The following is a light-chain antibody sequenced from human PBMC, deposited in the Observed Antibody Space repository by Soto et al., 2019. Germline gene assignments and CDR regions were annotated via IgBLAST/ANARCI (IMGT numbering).Light chain of an antibody. V-gene: IGKV3-20*01. CDR1: QSVSSSY. CDR2: GAS. Sequence: EIVLTQSPGTLSLSPGERATLSCRASQSVSSSYLAWYQQKPGQAPRLLIYGASSRATGIPDRFSGSGSGTDFTLTISRLEPEDFAVYYCQKYGSSLVTFGPGTKVYIK. CDR3: QKYGSSLVT. J-gene: IGKJ3*01.